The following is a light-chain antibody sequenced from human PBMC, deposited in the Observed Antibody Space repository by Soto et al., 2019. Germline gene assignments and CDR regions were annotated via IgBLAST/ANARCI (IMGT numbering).Light chain of an antibody. CDR3: QQYNTWPLT. CDR2: DAS. CDR1: RSVSSN. Sequence: ETVMTQSPATLSVSPGERPTLSCRASRSVSSNLAWYQQKPGQAPRLLIYDASTRATGIPARFSGSGSGTEFTLTISSLQSEDFAVYYCQQYNTWPLTFGPGTKVHIK. J-gene: IGKJ3*01. V-gene: IGKV3-15*01.